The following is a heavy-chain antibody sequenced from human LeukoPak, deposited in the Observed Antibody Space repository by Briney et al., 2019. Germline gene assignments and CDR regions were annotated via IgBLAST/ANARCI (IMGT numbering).Heavy chain of an antibody. J-gene: IGHJ6*02. CDR2: TYPGDSDT. CDR1: GYSFTSYW. D-gene: IGHD3-16*02. Sequence: HGESLKISCKGSGYSFTSYWIGWVRQMPGKGLEWMGITYPGDSDTRYSPSFQGQVTISADKSISTACLQWSSLKASDTAMYYCARHEMHRLGELSLDYGMDVWGQGTTVTVSS. V-gene: IGHV5-51*01. CDR3: ARHEMHRLGELSLDYGMDV.